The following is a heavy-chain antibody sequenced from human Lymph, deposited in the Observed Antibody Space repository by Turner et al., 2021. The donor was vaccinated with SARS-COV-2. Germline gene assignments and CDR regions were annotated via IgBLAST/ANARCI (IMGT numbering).Heavy chain of an antibody. CDR1: GFTFSNYG. Sequence: QVQLVESGGGVVQPGRSLRLSCAASGFTFSNYGMHWVRQAPGKGLEWVAVISYDGSNKNYAGSGKGRFTISRDNSKNTLNLQMNSLRAEDTAVYYCAKDSRFLEWLLFGEFDYWGQGTLVTVSS. CDR2: ISYDGSNK. V-gene: IGHV3-30*18. D-gene: IGHD3-3*01. J-gene: IGHJ4*02. CDR3: AKDSRFLEWLLFGEFDY.